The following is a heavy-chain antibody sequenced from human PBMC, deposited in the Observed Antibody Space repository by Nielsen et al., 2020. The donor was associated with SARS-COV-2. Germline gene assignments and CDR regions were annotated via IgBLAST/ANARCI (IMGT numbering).Heavy chain of an antibody. D-gene: IGHD4-17*01. V-gene: IGHV4-4*02. CDR3: ASLYGDYSHGY. Sequence: SETLSLTCAVSGGSISSSNWWSWVRQPPGKGLEWIGEIYHSGSTNYNPSLKSRVTISVDKSKNQFSLKLSSVTAADTALYHCASLYGDYSHGYWGQGTLVTVSS. CDR1: GGSISSSNW. CDR2: IYHSGST. J-gene: IGHJ4*02.